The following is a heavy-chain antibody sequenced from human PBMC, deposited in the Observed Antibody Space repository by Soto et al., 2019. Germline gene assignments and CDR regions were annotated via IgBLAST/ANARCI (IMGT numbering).Heavy chain of an antibody. Sequence: QVQLVQSGAEVKKPGSSVKVSCKAPGGTFSSYAISWVRQAPGQGLEWMGGISPIFGTANYAQKFQGRVTITADESTSTGYMELSSLRSEDTAVYYCARSQGGSSSLAIYYYYYYGMDVWGQGTTVTVSS. D-gene: IGHD2-15*01. CDR1: GGTFSSYA. V-gene: IGHV1-69*01. J-gene: IGHJ6*02. CDR3: ARSQGGSSSLAIYYYYYYGMDV. CDR2: ISPIFGTA.